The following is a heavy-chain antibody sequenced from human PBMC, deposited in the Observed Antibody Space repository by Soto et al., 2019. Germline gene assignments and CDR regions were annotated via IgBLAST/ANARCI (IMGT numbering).Heavy chain of an antibody. CDR2: MNPGSGYT. Sequence: QVQVVQSGAEVKKHGASVKVSCEASGYPFTTYDINWVRQATGQGLEWMGWMNPGSGYTGYAQKFQARVTMTRDTSTSTAYMELSRLTSEDTAVYYCAAIAVAGTDYWGQGTLVTVSS. J-gene: IGHJ4*02. V-gene: IGHV1-8*01. D-gene: IGHD6-19*01. CDR3: AAIAVAGTDY. CDR1: GYPFTTYD.